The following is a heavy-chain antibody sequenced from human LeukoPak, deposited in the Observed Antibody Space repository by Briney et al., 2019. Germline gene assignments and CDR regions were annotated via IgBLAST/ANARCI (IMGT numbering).Heavy chain of an antibody. D-gene: IGHD3-3*02. CDR2: IHTNFDGGVI. CDR1: GVTFSDVW. J-gene: IGHJ4*02. Sequence: GGSLKLSCVVSGVTFSDVWMSWVRQAPGKGLEWVGRIHTNFDGGVIDYAAPVQGRFTISRDDSKNTLYLQMNYLKTEDTAMYYCTVRSSIWGQGTQVTVSS. CDR3: TVRSSI. V-gene: IGHV3-15*01.